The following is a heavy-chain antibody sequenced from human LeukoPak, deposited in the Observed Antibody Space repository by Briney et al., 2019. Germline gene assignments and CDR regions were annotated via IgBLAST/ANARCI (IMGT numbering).Heavy chain of an antibody. V-gene: IGHV5-51*01. Sequence: GESLKISCKGFGYSFISYWIGWVRQMPGKGLEWMAMIYPGDSDIRYSPSFQGQVSISADKSISTAYLHWSSLKASDTAMYYCARSESLDYWGQGTLVTVSS. CDR3: ARSESLDY. CDR1: GYSFISYW. D-gene: IGHD3-10*01. J-gene: IGHJ4*02. CDR2: IYPGDSDI.